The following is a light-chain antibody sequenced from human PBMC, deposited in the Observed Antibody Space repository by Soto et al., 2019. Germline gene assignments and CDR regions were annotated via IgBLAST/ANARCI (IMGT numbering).Light chain of an antibody. Sequence: DIVLTQSPATLSLSPGERATLSCRASQSVRSFLAWYQQKPGQAPRLLIYDASNRATGIPARFSGSGSGTDFTFSISSLQSEDFAVYYCQQYNNWPRTFGQGTKVDI. CDR3: QQYNNWPRT. J-gene: IGKJ1*01. CDR1: QSVRSF. CDR2: DAS. V-gene: IGKV3-11*01.